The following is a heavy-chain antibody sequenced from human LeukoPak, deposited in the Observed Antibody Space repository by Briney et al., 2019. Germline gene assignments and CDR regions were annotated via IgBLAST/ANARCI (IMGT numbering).Heavy chain of an antibody. D-gene: IGHD2-2*01. CDR2: INSDGSST. Sequence: PGGSLRLSCAASGFTFSSYWMHWVRQAPGKGLVWVSRINSDGSSTSYADSVKGRFTISRDNAKNTLYLQMNSLRAEDTAVYYCAKDISLLRVVPAAIDYWGQGTLVTVSS. CDR3: AKDISLLRVVPAAIDY. J-gene: IGHJ4*02. CDR1: GFTFSSYW. V-gene: IGHV3-74*01.